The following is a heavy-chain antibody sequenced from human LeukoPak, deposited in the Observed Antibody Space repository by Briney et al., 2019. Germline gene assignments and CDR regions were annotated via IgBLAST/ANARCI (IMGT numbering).Heavy chain of an antibody. J-gene: IGHJ4*02. V-gene: IGHV4-38-2*01. D-gene: IGHD5-24*01. CDR2: IYYSGST. CDR3: ASGMATITPFDY. CDR1: GYSISSGYY. Sequence: PSETLSLTCAVSGYSISSGYYWGWIRQPPGKGLEWIGSIYYSGSTYYNPSLKSRVTISVDTSKNQFSLKLSSVTAADTAVYYCASGMATITPFDYWGQGTLVTVSS.